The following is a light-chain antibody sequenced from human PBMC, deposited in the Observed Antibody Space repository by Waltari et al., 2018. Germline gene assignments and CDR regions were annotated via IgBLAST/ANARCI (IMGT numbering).Light chain of an antibody. CDR3: QQYYTNSYT. V-gene: IGKV4-1*01. Sequence: DIVMTQSPDSLPVSLGERATINCKSSQSVLYSSNNKNYLAWYQQKPGQPPKLLIYWAPTRESGVPDRFSGSGSGTDFTLTISSLQAEDVAVYYCQQYYTNSYTFGQGTKLEIK. CDR2: WAP. CDR1: QSVLYSSNNKNY. J-gene: IGKJ2*01.